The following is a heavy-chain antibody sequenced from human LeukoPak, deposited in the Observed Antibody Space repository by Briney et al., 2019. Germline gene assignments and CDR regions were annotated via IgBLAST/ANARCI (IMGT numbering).Heavy chain of an antibody. J-gene: IGHJ6*03. Sequence: GGSLRLSCAASGFTFSSYAMSWVRQAPGKGLEWVSSISYTGGNTFYADSVKGRFTISRDNSKNTLFLQMNSLRAEDTAVYYCAKPTVVKGERYYYHYYMDVWGKGTTVTITS. D-gene: IGHD4-23*01. CDR3: AKPTVVKGERYYYHYYMDV. CDR1: GFTFSSYA. V-gene: IGHV3-23*01. CDR2: ISYTGGNT.